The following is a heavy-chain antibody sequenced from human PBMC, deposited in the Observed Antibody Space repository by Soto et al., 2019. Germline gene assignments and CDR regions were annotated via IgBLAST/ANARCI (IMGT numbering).Heavy chain of an antibody. CDR1: GYTFTNFG. J-gene: IGHJ3*01. CDR3: ARGRGVVIPAGTPDAFDV. Sequence: QVQMVQSGAEVKKPGASVKVSCRASGYTFTNFGVTWVRQAPGQGLEWMGRISAFNDYTNLAQKFQGRITLTTDASTNTAYMELQILRSDDTAMYYCARGRGVVIPAGTPDAFDVWGQGTMVTVSS. CDR2: ISAFNDYT. V-gene: IGHV1-18*01. D-gene: IGHD6-13*01.